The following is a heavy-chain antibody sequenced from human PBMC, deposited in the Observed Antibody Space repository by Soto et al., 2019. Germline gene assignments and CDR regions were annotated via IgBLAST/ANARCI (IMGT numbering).Heavy chain of an antibody. D-gene: IGHD3-3*01. CDR3: AKDEIAGPITIFGVVIVEGFDY. J-gene: IGHJ4*02. Sequence: PGGSLRLSCAASGFTFSSYAMSWVRQAPGKGLEWVSAISGSGGSTYYADSVKGRFTISRDNSKNTLYLQMNSLRAEDTAVYYCAKDEIAGPITIFGVVIVEGFDYWGQGTLVTVSS. V-gene: IGHV3-23*01. CDR2: ISGSGGST. CDR1: GFTFSSYA.